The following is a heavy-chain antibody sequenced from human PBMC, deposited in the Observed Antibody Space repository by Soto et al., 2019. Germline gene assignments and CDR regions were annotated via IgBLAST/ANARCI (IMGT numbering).Heavy chain of an antibody. CDR3: ARSGITRTTKAWFDP. CDR1: GFTVSSNY. J-gene: IGHJ5*02. Sequence: GGSLRLSCAASGFTVSSNYITWVRQAPGKGLEWVSVIYSGSSTYYADSVKDRFTISRDNSKNTVYLQMNSLRAEDTAVYYCARSGITRTTKAWFDPWGQGTLVTVSS. D-gene: IGHD1-20*01. CDR2: IYSGSST. V-gene: IGHV3-66*01.